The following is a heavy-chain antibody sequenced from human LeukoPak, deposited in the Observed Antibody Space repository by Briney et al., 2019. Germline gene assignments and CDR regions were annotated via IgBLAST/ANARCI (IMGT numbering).Heavy chain of an antibody. V-gene: IGHV3-23*01. CDR3: AKDRWSAVRVERRGKNY. CDR2: ISGSGGST. Sequence: GGSLRLSCAASGFTVSSDYMSWVRQAPGKGLEWVSAISGSGGSTYYADSVKGRFTISRDNSKNTLYLQMNSLRAEDTAVYYCAKDRWSAVRVERRGKNYWGQGTLVTVSS. J-gene: IGHJ4*02. CDR1: GFTVSSDY. D-gene: IGHD1-1*01.